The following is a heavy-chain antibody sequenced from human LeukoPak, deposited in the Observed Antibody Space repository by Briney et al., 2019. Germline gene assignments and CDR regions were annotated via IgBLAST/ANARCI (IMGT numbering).Heavy chain of an antibody. CDR3: ARDGHYSGRSGFDP. CDR2: IYTSGST. J-gene: IGHJ5*02. CDR1: GGSISSYY. D-gene: IGHD2-15*01. V-gene: IGHV4-4*07. Sequence: SETLSLTCTVSGGSISSYYWSWIRQPAGKGLEWIGRIYTSGSTNYNPSLKSRVTISVDTSKNQFSLKLSSVTAADTAVYYCARDGHYSGRSGFDPWGQGTLVTVSS.